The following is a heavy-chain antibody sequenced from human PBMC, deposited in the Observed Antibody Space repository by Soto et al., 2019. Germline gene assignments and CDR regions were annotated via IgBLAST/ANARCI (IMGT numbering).Heavy chain of an antibody. D-gene: IGHD1-26*01. CDR1: GFTFSSYA. Sequence: QVQLVESGGGVVQPGRSLRLSCAASGFTFSSYAMHWVRQAPGKGLEWVAVISYDGRNKYYADSVKGRFTISRDNSKNTLYPRMDRLKAEDTAVYYCGRDRVGAALPVGAYDTRGQGTMVTVSS. CDR3: GRDRVGAALPVGAYDT. CDR2: ISYDGRNK. V-gene: IGHV3-30*04. J-gene: IGHJ3*02.